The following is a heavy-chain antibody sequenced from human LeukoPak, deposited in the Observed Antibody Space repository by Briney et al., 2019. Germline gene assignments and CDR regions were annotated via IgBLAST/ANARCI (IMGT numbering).Heavy chain of an antibody. V-gene: IGHV4-59*01. CDR2: IYYSGST. Sequence: ASETLSLTCTVSVGSISSYYRSWIRQPPGKRLEWIGYIYYSGSTNYTPSLKSRVTISVDTSKNQFSLKLSSVTAADTAVYYCARLGCSGGSCFNNGFDPWGQGTLVTVSS. D-gene: IGHD2-15*01. CDR1: VGSISSYY. CDR3: ARLGCSGGSCFNNGFDP. J-gene: IGHJ5*02.